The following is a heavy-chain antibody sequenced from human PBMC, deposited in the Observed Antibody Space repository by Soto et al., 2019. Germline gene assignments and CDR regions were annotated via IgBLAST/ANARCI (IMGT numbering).Heavy chain of an antibody. D-gene: IGHD3-10*01. CDR3: AKVTEIRGAIYYYYGMDV. CDR2: ISWNSGSI. J-gene: IGHJ6*02. CDR1: GCIFDDND. V-gene: IGHV3-9*01. Sequence: SLRRSCVASGCIFDDNDMHWVRQAPGKGLEWVSGISWNSGSIGYADSVKGRFTISRDNAKNSLYLQMNSLRAEDTALYYCAKVTEIRGAIYYYYGMDVWGQGSTVTVSS.